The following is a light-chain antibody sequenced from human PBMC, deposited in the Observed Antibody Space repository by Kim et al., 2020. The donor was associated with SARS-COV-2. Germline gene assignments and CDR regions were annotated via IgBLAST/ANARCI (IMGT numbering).Light chain of an antibody. CDR1: QSVSTS. Sequence: SASVGNRVTHACRASQSVSTSLNWYQQQPGKAPKLLIYAVSSLQSGVPSRFSGSGSETDFTLTISNLQPEDFAVYYCQQSHGFPYTFGQGTKLEI. J-gene: IGKJ2*01. CDR2: AVS. V-gene: IGKV1-39*01. CDR3: QQSHGFPYT.